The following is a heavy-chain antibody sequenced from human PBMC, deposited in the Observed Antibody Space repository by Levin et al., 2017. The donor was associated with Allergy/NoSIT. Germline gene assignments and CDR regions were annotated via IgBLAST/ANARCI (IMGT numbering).Heavy chain of an antibody. V-gene: IGHV2-26*01. J-gene: IGHJ3*02. CDR3: ARMPGLYYDSTDGTPDAFDI. Sequence: SGPTLVKPTETLTLTCTVSGFSLNNAKMGVSWIRQPPGKALEWLAHFFPNDEKSYSTSLRSRLTISKDTSKSQVVLTMTNMDPVDTGTYYCARMPGLYYDSTDGTPDAFDIWGQGTTVTVSS. D-gene: IGHD3-22*01. CDR1: GFSLNNAKMG. CDR2: FFPNDEK.